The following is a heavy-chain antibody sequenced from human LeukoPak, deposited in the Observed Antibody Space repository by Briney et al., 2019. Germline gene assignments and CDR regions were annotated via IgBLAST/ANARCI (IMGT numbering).Heavy chain of an antibody. J-gene: IGHJ3*02. V-gene: IGHV4-39*01. CDR1: GGSISSSSYY. CDR2: IYYSGTT. CDR3: ARRRDGYNWCAFDI. D-gene: IGHD5-24*01. Sequence: SETLSLTCSVSGGSISSSSYYWGWIRQPPGKGLEWIGSIYYSGTTYYNPSLKSRLIISVDRSKNQFPLKLSSVTAADTAVYYCARRRDGYNWCAFDIWGQGTMVTVSS.